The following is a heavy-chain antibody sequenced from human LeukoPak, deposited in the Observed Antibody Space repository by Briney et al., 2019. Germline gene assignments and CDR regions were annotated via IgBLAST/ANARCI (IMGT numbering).Heavy chain of an antibody. D-gene: IGHD3-10*01. Sequence: GGSLRHSCAASGFTFDDYIIHWVRQAPGKGLEWVSLISWDGGVTYYADSVKGRFTISRDNSKNSLYLQMNSLRAEDTAVYYCAKDLRPMVRGVRPPLFDYWGQGTLVTVSS. CDR2: ISWDGGVT. CDR1: GFTFDDYI. CDR3: AKDLRPMVRGVRPPLFDY. J-gene: IGHJ4*02. V-gene: IGHV3-43*01.